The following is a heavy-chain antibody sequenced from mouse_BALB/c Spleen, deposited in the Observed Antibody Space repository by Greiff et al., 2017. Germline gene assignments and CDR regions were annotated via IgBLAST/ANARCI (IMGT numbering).Heavy chain of an antibody. D-gene: IGHD1-1*01. CDR3: ARAGSSPFDY. Sequence: QVQLKQSGAELVRPGVSVKISCKGSGYTFTDYAMHWVKQSHAKSLEWIGVISTYYGDASYNQKFKGKATMTVDKSSSTAYMELARLTSEDSAIYYCARAGSSPFDYWGQGTTLTVSS. CDR2: ISTYYGDA. CDR1: GYTFTDYA. V-gene: IGHV1S137*01. J-gene: IGHJ2*01.